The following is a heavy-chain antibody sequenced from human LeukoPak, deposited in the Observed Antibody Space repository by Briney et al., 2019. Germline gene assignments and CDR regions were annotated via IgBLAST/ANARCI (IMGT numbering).Heavy chain of an antibody. J-gene: IGHJ4*02. D-gene: IGHD6-13*01. CDR2: ISGRGDTT. V-gene: IGHV3-23*01. Sequence: GGSLRLSCAASGFTFSDYSMSWVRQAPGKGLEWVSGISGRGDTTYYAPSVKGRFTMSRDNSKSTVYLEMNSLTAGDTAVYSCAKQGYSSSWYYLDFWGQGTLVTVSS. CDR3: AKQGYSSSWYYLDF. CDR1: GFTFSDYS.